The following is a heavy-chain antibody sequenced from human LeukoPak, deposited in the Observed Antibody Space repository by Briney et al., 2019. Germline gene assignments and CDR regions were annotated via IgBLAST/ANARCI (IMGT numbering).Heavy chain of an antibody. Sequence: GGSLRLSWAASGFTFSSYAMSWVRQAPGKGLEWVSAISGSGGSTYYAGSVKGRFTISRDNSKNTLYLQMNSLRAEDTAVYYCAKSCGGDCYPSGHDAFDIWGQGTMVTVSS. CDR2: ISGSGGST. V-gene: IGHV3-23*01. D-gene: IGHD2-21*01. CDR1: GFTFSSYA. J-gene: IGHJ3*02. CDR3: AKSCGGDCYPSGHDAFDI.